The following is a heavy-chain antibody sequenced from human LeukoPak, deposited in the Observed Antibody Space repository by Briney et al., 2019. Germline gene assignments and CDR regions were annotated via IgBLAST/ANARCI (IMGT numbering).Heavy chain of an antibody. Sequence: GESLKISCKGSGYSSTRYWIGWVRQMPGKGLEWMGIIYVGDSYTRYSPSFQGQVTISVDKSISTAYLQWSSLKASDTAMYYCARLQGYDSSGYLPYYFDYWGQGTLVTVSS. V-gene: IGHV5-51*01. CDR2: IYVGDSYT. J-gene: IGHJ4*02. CDR1: GYSSTRYW. CDR3: ARLQGYDSSGYLPYYFDY. D-gene: IGHD3-22*01.